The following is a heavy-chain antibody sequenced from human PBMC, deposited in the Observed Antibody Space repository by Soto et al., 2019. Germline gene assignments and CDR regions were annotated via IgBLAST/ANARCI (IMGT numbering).Heavy chain of an antibody. CDR2: IYYSGST. CDR3: AREYRSTCTNWFDP. Sequence: SETLSLTCTASGGSISSSSYYWGWSRHPPGKGREWIGSIYYSGSTYYNPSLKSRVTISVDKSKNPFSLKLSSVTAADTAVYYCAREYRSTCTNWFDPWGQGTLVTVSS. J-gene: IGHJ5*02. CDR1: GGSISSSSYY. D-gene: IGHD6-6*01. V-gene: IGHV4-39*02.